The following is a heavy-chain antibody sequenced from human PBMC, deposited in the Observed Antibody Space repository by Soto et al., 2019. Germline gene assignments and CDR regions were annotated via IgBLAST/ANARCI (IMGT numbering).Heavy chain of an antibody. Sequence: QVQLVQSGAEVKKPGASVKVSCKASGYTFTSYDINWVRQATGQGLEWMGWMNPNSGNTGYAEKFQGRVTMTRNTSISTAYMELSSLRSEDTAVYYCARGTCTNGVCYRYYFDYWGQGTLVTVSS. CDR1: GYTFTSYD. D-gene: IGHD2-8*01. J-gene: IGHJ4*02. V-gene: IGHV1-8*01. CDR3: ARGTCTNGVCYRYYFDY. CDR2: MNPNSGNT.